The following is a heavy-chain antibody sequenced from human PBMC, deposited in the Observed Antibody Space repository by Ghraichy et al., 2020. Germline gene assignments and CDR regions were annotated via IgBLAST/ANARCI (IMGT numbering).Heavy chain of an antibody. CDR3: ARARGCVL. J-gene: IGHJ4*02. CDR1: GFTFCSFW. Sequence: GGSLRLSCADSGFTFCSFWMTWVRQAPGKGLEWVATIKEDGSEKYYVDSVKGRFTISRDNAKNSLYLQMNSLRAEDTAVYYCARARGCVLWGQGTLVTVSS. V-gene: IGHV3-7*03. CDR2: IKEDGSEK. D-gene: IGHD2-8*01.